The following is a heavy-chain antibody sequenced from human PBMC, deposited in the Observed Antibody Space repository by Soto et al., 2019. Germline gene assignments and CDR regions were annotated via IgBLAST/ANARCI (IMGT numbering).Heavy chain of an antibody. CDR3: ARVPDR. Sequence: PSETLSLTFTVSGGSVSSGSYYWSWIRQPPGKGLEWIGYIYYSGSTNYNPSLKSRVTISVHTSKNQFSLKLSSVTAADTAVYYCARVPDRWGQG. V-gene: IGHV4-61*01. J-gene: IGHJ5*02. D-gene: IGHD2-2*01. CDR2: IYYSGST. CDR1: GGSVSSGSYY.